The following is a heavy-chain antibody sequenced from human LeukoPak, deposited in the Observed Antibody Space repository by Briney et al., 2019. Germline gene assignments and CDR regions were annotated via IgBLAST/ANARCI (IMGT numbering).Heavy chain of an antibody. J-gene: IGHJ5*02. Sequence: ESGPTLVNPTQTLTLTCTFSGFSLNTSGVGVGWIRQPPGKALEWLALIYWNDDKRYSPSLKSRLTITKDTSKNQVVLTMTNMDPVDTATYYCAHRPPAGVGLWFRGWYNWLDPWGQGTLVTVSS. D-gene: IGHD5-18*01. V-gene: IGHV2-5*01. CDR1: GFSLNTSGVG. CDR3: AHRPPAGVGLWFRGWYNWLDP. CDR2: IYWNDDK.